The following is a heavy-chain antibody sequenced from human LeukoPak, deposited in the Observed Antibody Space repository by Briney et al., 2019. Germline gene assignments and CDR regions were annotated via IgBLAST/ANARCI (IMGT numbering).Heavy chain of an antibody. CDR3: ARGASSGSYYTQSFDY. V-gene: IGHV4-34*01. CDR2: INHSGST. Sequence: SETLSLTCAVYGVSFSGYYWSWIRQPPGKGLEWIGEINHSGSTNYNPSLKSRVTISVDTSKNQFSLKLSSVTAADTAVYYCARGASSGSYYTQSFDYWGQGTLVTVSS. J-gene: IGHJ4*02. CDR1: GVSFSGYY. D-gene: IGHD3-10*01.